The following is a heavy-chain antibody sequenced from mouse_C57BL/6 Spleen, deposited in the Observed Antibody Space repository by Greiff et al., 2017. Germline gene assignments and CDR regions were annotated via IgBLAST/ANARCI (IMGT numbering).Heavy chain of an antibody. V-gene: IGHV1-61*01. CDR1: GYTFTSYW. Sequence: VQLQQPGAELVRPGSSVKLSCKASGYTFTSYWMDWVKQRPGQGLEWIGNIYPSDSETHYNQKFKDKATLTVDKSSSTAYMQLSSLTSEDSAVYYCARLYSNFYAMDYWGQGTSVTVSS. CDR3: ARLYSNFYAMDY. J-gene: IGHJ4*01. D-gene: IGHD2-5*01. CDR2: IYPSDSET.